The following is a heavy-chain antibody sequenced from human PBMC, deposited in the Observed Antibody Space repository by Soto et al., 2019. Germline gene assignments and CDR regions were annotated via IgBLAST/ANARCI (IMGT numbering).Heavy chain of an antibody. CDR2: ISGSGGST. CDR1: ERPFSGYT. D-gene: IGHD3-22*01. J-gene: IGHJ5*02. Sequence: PGGSLRLSCATYERPFSGYTRRWVRPAPGKGLEWVSAISGSGGSTYYADSVKGRFTISRDNSKNTLYLQMNSLRAEDTAVYYCAKDALSGYFNWFDPWGQGTLVTVSA. CDR3: AKDALSGYFNWFDP. V-gene: IGHV3-23*01.